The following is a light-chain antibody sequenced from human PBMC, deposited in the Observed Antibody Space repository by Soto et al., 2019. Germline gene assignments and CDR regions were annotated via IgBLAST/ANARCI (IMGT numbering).Light chain of an antibody. CDR3: QHSHSTPAT. CDR1: NNIVTY. V-gene: IGKV1-39*01. J-gene: IGKJ2*01. Sequence: DIHMAQSPPSLSASVGDRVTITCRASNNIVTYPNWYQQKAGKAPSLLIYEASHLQSGVPFRFFGSGSGTDFTLTIDNLQHEDSATYYCQHSHSTPATFGPGTKLEIK. CDR2: EAS.